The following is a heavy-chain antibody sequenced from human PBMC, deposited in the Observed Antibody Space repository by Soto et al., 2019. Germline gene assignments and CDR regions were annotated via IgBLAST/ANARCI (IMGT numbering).Heavy chain of an antibody. Sequence: ASVKAPSKASGFALTSYALHWVRQSPGQRLEWMGWINAGNGNTKYSQKFQGRVTITRDTSASTAYMELSSLRSEDTAVYYCAREEYSSGCYSGGNWFDPWGQGTLVTVSS. CDR1: GFALTSYA. CDR3: AREEYSSGCYSGGNWFDP. J-gene: IGHJ5*02. CDR2: INAGNGNT. D-gene: IGHD6-19*01. V-gene: IGHV1-3*01.